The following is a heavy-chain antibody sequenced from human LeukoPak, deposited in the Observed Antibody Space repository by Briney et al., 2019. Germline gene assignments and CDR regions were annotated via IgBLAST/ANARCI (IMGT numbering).Heavy chain of an antibody. CDR3: ARDGTAYSLPDAFDI. CDR2: ISSSSSTI. V-gene: IGHV3-48*04. CDR1: GFTFSSYS. J-gene: IGHJ3*02. D-gene: IGHD2-15*01. Sequence: AGGSLRLSCAASGFTFSSYSMSWVRQAPGKGLEWVSYISSSSSTIYYADSVKGRFTISRDNAKNSLYLQMNSLRAEDTAVYYCARDGTAYSLPDAFDIWGQGTMVTVSS.